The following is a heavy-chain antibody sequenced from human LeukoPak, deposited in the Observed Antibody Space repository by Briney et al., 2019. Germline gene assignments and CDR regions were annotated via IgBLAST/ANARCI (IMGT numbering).Heavy chain of an antibody. Sequence: KASETLSLTCTVSGGSISSYYWSWIRQPPGKGLEWIGYIYYSGNTNYNPSLKSRVTISVDTSKNQFSLKLNFVTAADTAVYYCAREAIFGVVTDWGQGTLVTVSS. CDR1: GGSISSYY. CDR3: AREAIFGVVTD. V-gene: IGHV4-59*01. CDR2: IYYSGNT. J-gene: IGHJ4*02. D-gene: IGHD3-3*01.